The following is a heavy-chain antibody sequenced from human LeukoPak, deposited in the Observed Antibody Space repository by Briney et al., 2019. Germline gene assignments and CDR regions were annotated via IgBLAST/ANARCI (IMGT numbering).Heavy chain of an antibody. D-gene: IGHD3-16*01. CDR1: GGSISGYY. Sequence: SETLSLTCTVSGGSISGYYWGWIRQPPGKGLEWIGSIYHSGSTYYNPSLKSRVTISVDTSKNQFSLKLSSVTAADTAVYYCARDIMIGGYDYWGQGTLVTVSS. CDR3: ARDIMIGGYDY. J-gene: IGHJ4*02. V-gene: IGHV4-38-2*02. CDR2: IYHSGST.